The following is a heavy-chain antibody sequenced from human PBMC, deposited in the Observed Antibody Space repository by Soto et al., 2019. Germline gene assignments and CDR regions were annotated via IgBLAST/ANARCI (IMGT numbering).Heavy chain of an antibody. Sequence: ASVKVSCKVSGYTLTELSMHWVRQAPGKGLEWTGGFDPEDGETIYAQKFQGRVTMTEDTSTDTAYMELSSLRSEDTAVYYCATDLREHEQNWNYPWFDPWGQGTLVTVSS. D-gene: IGHD1-7*01. CDR2: FDPEDGET. CDR1: GYTLTELS. J-gene: IGHJ5*02. V-gene: IGHV1-24*01. CDR3: ATDLREHEQNWNYPWFDP.